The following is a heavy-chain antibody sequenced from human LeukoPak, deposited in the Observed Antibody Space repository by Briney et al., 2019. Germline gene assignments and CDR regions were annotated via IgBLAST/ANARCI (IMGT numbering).Heavy chain of an antibody. Sequence: ASVKVSCKTSGGTFGSYAFSWVRQAPGQGLEWMGRIVPGFGTTSYPQNFQGRVTISADESTGTVFIELTSLRSDDTAVYYCARARFLVMTGNRPYYYYIDVWGTGTTVTVSS. J-gene: IGHJ6*03. V-gene: IGHV1-69*13. CDR1: GGTFGSYA. CDR2: IVPGFGTT. D-gene: IGHD3-9*01. CDR3: ARARFLVMTGNRPYYYYIDV.